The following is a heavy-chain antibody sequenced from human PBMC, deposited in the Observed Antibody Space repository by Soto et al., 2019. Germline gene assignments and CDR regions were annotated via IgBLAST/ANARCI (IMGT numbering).Heavy chain of an antibody. Sequence: PGGSLRLSCAASGFIFGSYAMSWVRQAPGKGLEWVSTISGGGGRTYYGDSVKGRFTISRDNPMNTLYLQMNGLRAEDTATYYCANHYYDSSSYPIFHYWGQGTLVTVSS. D-gene: IGHD3-22*01. J-gene: IGHJ4*02. CDR1: GFIFGSYA. CDR2: ISGGGGRT. V-gene: IGHV3-23*01. CDR3: ANHYYDSSSYPIFHY.